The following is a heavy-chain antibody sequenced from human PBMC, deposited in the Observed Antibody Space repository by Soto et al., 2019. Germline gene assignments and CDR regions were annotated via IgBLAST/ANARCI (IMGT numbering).Heavy chain of an antibody. Sequence: GASVKVSCKASGYTFTGYYMHWVRQAPGQGLEWMGWINPNSGGTNYAQKFQGRVTMTRDTSISTAYMELSRLRSDDTAVYYCARCRARGLWGSGYPVDDRYGMDVWGQGTTVTVSS. CDR2: INPNSGGT. J-gene: IGHJ6*02. CDR1: GYTFTGYY. D-gene: IGHD3-3*01. V-gene: IGHV1-2*02. CDR3: ARCRARGLWGSGYPVDDRYGMDV.